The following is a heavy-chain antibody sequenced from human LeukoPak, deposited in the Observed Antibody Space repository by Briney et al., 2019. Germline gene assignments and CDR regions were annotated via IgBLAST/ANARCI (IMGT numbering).Heavy chain of an antibody. D-gene: IGHD5-12*01. J-gene: IGHJ3*02. Sequence: TPSETLSLTCAVYGGSFSGYYWSWIRQPPGKGLEWIGEINHSGSTNYNPSLKSRVTISVDTSTNQFSLKMSSVTAADTAVYYCARVGPIVAMIDDAFDIWGQGTMVTVSS. V-gene: IGHV4-34*01. CDR2: INHSGST. CDR1: GGSFSGYY. CDR3: ARVGPIVAMIDDAFDI.